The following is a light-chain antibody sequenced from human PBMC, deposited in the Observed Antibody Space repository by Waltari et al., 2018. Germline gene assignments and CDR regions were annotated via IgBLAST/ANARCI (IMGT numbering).Light chain of an antibody. CDR1: SSNIGSNT. V-gene: IGLV1-44*01. CDR3: AAWDDSLNGHWV. J-gene: IGLJ3*02. Sequence: QSVLTQPPSASGTPGQRVTISCSGSSSNIGSNTVNWYQQLPGTAPKLLIYSNNQRPSVVPDRFSGAKSGTAASLAISGLQSEDEADYYCAAWDDSLNGHWVFGGGTKLTVL. CDR2: SNN.